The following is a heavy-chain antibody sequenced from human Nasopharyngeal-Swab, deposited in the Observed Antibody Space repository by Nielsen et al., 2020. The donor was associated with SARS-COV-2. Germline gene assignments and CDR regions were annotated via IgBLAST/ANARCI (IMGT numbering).Heavy chain of an antibody. J-gene: IGHJ4*02. CDR1: GGSFSGYY. D-gene: IGHD2-15*01. CDR2: INHSGST. V-gene: IGHV4-34*01. CDR3: ARGRSRFGYCSGGSCYSFDY. Sequence: SETLSLTCAVCGGSFSGYYWSWIRQPPGKGLEWIGEINHSGSTNYNPSLKSRVTISVDTSKNQFSLKLSSVTAADTAVYYCARGRSRFGYCSGGSCYSFDYWGQGTLVTVSS.